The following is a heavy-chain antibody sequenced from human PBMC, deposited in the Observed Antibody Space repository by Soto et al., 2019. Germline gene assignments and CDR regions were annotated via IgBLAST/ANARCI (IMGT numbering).Heavy chain of an antibody. Sequence: GYSVQVSCKASGYTFTSYYMHWVRQAPGQGLEWMGIINPSGGSTSYAQKFQGRVTMTRDTSTSTGYMELSSLRSEDTAVYYCARALPRGFWVWLSNYYYYGMDGWGQGNKVTV. D-gene: IGHD3-3*01. V-gene: IGHV1-46*01. CDR3: ARALPRGFWVWLSNYYYYGMDG. J-gene: IGHJ6*02. CDR2: INPSGGST. CDR1: GYTFTSYY.